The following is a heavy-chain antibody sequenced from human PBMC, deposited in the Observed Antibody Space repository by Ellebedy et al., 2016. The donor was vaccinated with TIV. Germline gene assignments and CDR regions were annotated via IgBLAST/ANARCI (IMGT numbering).Heavy chain of an antibody. Sequence: GESLKISCAASGFTFSNFWMHWVRQAPGQGLVWVSRISNSGGSITYADSVKGRFTISRDNAKNTLYLQMNSLRAEDTAVYYCAAGPYSYGWGYWGQGTLVTVSS. CDR1: GFTFSNFW. CDR3: AAGPYSYGWGY. D-gene: IGHD5-18*01. V-gene: IGHV3-74*03. CDR2: ISNSGGSI. J-gene: IGHJ4*02.